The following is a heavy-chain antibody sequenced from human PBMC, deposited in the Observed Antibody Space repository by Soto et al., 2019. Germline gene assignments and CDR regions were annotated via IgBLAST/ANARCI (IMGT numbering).Heavy chain of an antibody. D-gene: IGHD7-27*01. J-gene: IGHJ4*02. CDR2: IYYNGNT. CDR3: TRANWYSEY. V-gene: IGHV4-59*11. CDR1: GGSISNHY. Sequence: QVQLQESGPGLVKPSETLSLTCSVSGGSISNHYWSWIRQPPGKGLEWIGYIYYNGNTNYNPSLKSRVGMSVDTSRNQISLKLTTVTAADTAVYYCTRANWYSEYWGQGTLVTVSS.